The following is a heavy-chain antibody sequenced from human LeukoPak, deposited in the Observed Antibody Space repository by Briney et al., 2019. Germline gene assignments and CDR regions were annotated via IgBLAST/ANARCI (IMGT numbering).Heavy chain of an antibody. CDR1: GYTFTSYY. V-gene: IGHV1-46*03. CDR2: INPSGGST. J-gene: IGHJ3*02. Sequence: GAPVKVSCKASGYTFTSYYMHWVRQAPGQGLEWMGMINPSGGSTSYAQKFQGRVTMTRDTSTSTVYMELSSLRSEDTAVYYCARTKRNIVVVPAAIRGRAFDIWGQGTMVTVSS. D-gene: IGHD2-2*01. CDR3: ARTKRNIVVVPAAIRGRAFDI.